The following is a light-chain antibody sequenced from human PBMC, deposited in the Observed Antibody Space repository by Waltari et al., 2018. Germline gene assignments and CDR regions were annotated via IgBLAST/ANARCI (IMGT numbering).Light chain of an antibody. Sequence: DIVMTQSPDSLAVSLGERATINCKSSQNILYSSNNKNYLAWYQLKPGQAPKLLFYWASSLESGVPDRFSGIWSVTEFTLTINRLQAEDVAVYYCQKHYSTTRTFGQGTKVEIK. J-gene: IGKJ1*01. CDR3: QKHYSTTRT. CDR1: QNILYSSNNKNY. CDR2: WAS. V-gene: IGKV4-1*01.